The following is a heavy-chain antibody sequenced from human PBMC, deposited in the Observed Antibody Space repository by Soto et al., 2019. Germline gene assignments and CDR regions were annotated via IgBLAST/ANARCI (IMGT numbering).Heavy chain of an antibody. V-gene: IGHV3-9*01. CDR3: SGAESPDTAYFSLY. D-gene: IGHD1-26*01. CDR2: ISWNGDII. CDR1: GFTFDDHA. Sequence: PGGSLRLSCAASGFTFDDHAMHWVRQVPGKGLEWVSGISWNGDIIGYADSVEGRFTISRDNAKNSLYLQMNSLNIEDSAVYYCSGAESPDTAYFSLYWGQGTPVTVSS. J-gene: IGHJ4*02.